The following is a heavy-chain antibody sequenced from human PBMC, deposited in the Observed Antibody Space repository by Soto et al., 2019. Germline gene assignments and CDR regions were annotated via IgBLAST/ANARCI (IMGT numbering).Heavy chain of an antibody. Sequence: QLQLQELGPGIVKASETLSPTFTVPGGSISRSCYYWGWNRPAPGKGLEWIGSIYYSGSTYYNPSLKSRVTISVDTSKNQFSLKLSSVTAADTAVYYCVPGFGRFDPWGQGTLVTVSS. J-gene: IGHJ5*02. V-gene: IGHV4-39*01. CDR3: VPGFGRFDP. CDR2: IYYSGST. D-gene: IGHD3-10*01. CDR1: GGSISRSCYY.